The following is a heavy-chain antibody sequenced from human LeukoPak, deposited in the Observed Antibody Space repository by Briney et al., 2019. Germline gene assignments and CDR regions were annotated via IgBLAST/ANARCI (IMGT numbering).Heavy chain of an antibody. CDR3: ARGDCSGGSCHSGL. V-gene: IGHV3-66*01. D-gene: IGHD2-15*01. CDR1: GFAVSSTY. Sequence: GGSLRLSCAVSGFAVSSTYMSWVRQAPGKGLEWFSVLYSGGSTYYADYVQGRFTISRDNSKNTLYLQMNSMRVEDTAVYFCARGDCSGGSCHSGLWGQGTLVTASS. J-gene: IGHJ4*02. CDR2: LYSGGST.